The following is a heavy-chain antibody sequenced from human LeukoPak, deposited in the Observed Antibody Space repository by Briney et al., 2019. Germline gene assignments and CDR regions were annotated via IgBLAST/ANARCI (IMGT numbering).Heavy chain of an antibody. Sequence: GGALRLSCAASGFTFSSYWMHLVRQAPGKGRVWVSRINSDGSSTSYADSVKGRFTISRDNAKNTLYLQMNSLRAEDTAVYYCARVRVYYYDSSGYDYWGQGTLVTVSS. CDR2: INSDGSST. CDR1: GFTFSSYW. CDR3: ARVRVYYYDSSGYDY. D-gene: IGHD3-22*01. J-gene: IGHJ4*02. V-gene: IGHV3-74*01.